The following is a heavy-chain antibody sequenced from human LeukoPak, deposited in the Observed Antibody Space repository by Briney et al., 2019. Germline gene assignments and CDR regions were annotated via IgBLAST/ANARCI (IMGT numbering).Heavy chain of an antibody. CDR2: IYYSGNT. Sequence: SETLSLTCTVSGGSISSYYWSWIRQPPGKGLEWIGYIYYSGNTNYNPSLKNRVTISVDTSKNQFSLRLSSVTAADTAVYYCARDLSLKAWGQGTLVTVSS. CDR3: ARDLSLKA. J-gene: IGHJ4*02. V-gene: IGHV4-59*01. D-gene: IGHD2/OR15-2a*01. CDR1: GGSISSYY.